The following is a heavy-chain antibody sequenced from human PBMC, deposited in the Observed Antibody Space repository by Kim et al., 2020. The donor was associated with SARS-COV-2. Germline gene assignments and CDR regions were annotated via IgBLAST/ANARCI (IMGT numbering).Heavy chain of an antibody. J-gene: IGHJ4*02. CDR2: IYYSGRT. D-gene: IGHD6-19*01. CDR1: GGSISSSNYY. Sequence: SETLSLTCTVSGGSISSSNYYWAWVRQPPGKGLEWIGSIYYSGRTYYNPSLKSRVTISVDTSKNQFSLKLSSVTAADTAVYYCARQGNVGPSAWYFDYWGQGTLVTVSS. CDR3: ARQGNVGPSAWYFDY. V-gene: IGHV4-39*01.